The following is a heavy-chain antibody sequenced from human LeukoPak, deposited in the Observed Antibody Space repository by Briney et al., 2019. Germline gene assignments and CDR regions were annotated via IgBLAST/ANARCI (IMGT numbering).Heavy chain of an antibody. CDR1: GFTFSSYY. CDR3: VSEYSGSFH. CDR2: ISSSSSTI. V-gene: IGHV3-48*01. Sequence: GALRLFFSGSGFTFSSYYMNLVRQGSGEGLEWVSYISSSSSTIYYADSVKGRFTISRDNAKNSLYLQMNSLRAEDTAVYYCVSEYSGSFHWGQGTLVTVSS. D-gene: IGHD1-26*01. J-gene: IGHJ4*02.